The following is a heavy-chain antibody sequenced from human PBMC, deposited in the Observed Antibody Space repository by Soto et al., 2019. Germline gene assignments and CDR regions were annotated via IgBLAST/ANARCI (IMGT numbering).Heavy chain of an antibody. CDR3: ARRPVAGLDAFDI. D-gene: IGHD6-19*01. V-gene: IGHV1-69*13. CDR2: IIPIFGTA. Sequence: SVKVSCKASGGTFSSYAISWVRQAPGQGLEWMGGIIPIFGTANYAQKFQGRVTITADESTSTAYMELSSLRSEDTAVYYCARRPVAGLDAFDIWGQGTMVTVSS. CDR1: GGTFSSYA. J-gene: IGHJ3*02.